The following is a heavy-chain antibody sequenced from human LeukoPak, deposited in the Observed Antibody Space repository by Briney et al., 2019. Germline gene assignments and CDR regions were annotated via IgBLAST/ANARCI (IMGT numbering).Heavy chain of an antibody. V-gene: IGHV4-30-2*01. CDR3: ARSSVAAAGYFDY. CDR2: NYHSGST. CDR1: GGSISSGGYP. Sequence: SQTLSLICGVSGGSISSGGYPWSWIPQPPGKGREWIGYNYHSGSTYNNPSLKSQITISVDRSKNQFSLKLSSVTAADTAVYYCARSSVAAAGYFDYWGQGTLVTVSS. J-gene: IGHJ4*02. D-gene: IGHD6-13*01.